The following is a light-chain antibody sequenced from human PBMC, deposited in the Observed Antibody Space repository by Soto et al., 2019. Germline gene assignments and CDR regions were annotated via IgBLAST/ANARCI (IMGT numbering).Light chain of an antibody. CDR2: EVP. Sequence: QSALTQPASVSGSPGQSITISCTGTSSDVGDYDYVSWYQQHPGKAPKLMFYEVPYRPSGVSNRFPASKSCNTAPLTISGLQAEDEADYYCSSYASSNTMVFGGGTQLTVL. J-gene: IGLJ2*01. CDR1: SSDVGDYDY. CDR3: SSYASSNTMV. V-gene: IGLV2-14*01.